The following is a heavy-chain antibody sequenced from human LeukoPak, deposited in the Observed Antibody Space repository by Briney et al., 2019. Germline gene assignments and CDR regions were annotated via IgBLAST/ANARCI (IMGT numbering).Heavy chain of an antibody. CDR3: ARVGVTAAISGFFQH. Sequence: SVKVSCKASGGTFSSYAISWVRQAPGQGLEWMGGIIPIFGTANYAQKFQGRVTITTDESTSTAYMELSSLRSEDTAVYYCARVGVTAAISGFFQHWGQGTLVTVSS. CDR2: IIPIFGTA. V-gene: IGHV1-69*05. J-gene: IGHJ1*01. D-gene: IGHD2-2*02. CDR1: GGTFSSYA.